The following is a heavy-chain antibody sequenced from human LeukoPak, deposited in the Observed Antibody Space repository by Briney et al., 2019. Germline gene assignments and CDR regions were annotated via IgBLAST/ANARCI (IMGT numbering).Heavy chain of an antibody. Sequence: GGSLRLSCAASGFTFSSYYMNWVRQAPGRGLEWVSSISSTISYIYYADSVKGRFTISRDNADNSLYLQMNSLRAEDTAVYYCARGYSSGWSAFDYWGQGTLVTVSS. CDR3: ARGYSSGWSAFDY. J-gene: IGHJ4*02. CDR1: GFTFSSYY. CDR2: ISSTISYI. V-gene: IGHV3-21*01. D-gene: IGHD6-19*01.